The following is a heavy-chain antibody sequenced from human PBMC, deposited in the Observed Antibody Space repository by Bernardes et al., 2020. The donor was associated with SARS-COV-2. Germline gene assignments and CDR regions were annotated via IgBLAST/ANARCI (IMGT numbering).Heavy chain of an antibody. Sequence: SETLSLTCTVSGGSISSYYWSWIRQPPGKGLEWIGYIYYSGSTNYNPSLKSRVTISVDTSKNQFSLKLSSVTAADTAVYYCARSYYDFWSGYYTDSSGWPYYGMDVWGQGTTVTVSS. CDR2: IYYSGST. V-gene: IGHV4-59*01. J-gene: IGHJ6*02. D-gene: IGHD3-3*01. CDR1: GGSISSYY. CDR3: ARSYYDFWSGYYTDSSGWPYYGMDV.